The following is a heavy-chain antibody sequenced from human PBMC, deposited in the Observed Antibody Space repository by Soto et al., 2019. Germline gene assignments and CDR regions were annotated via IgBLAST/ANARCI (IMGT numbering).Heavy chain of an antibody. CDR2: INPNSGGT. Sequence: VQLVQSGAEVKKPGASVKVSCKASGYTFTGYDMHWVRQAPGQGLEWMGWINPNSGGTNYAQKFQGRVTMTRDTSISTAYMELSRLRSDDTAVYYCAGGYCAVVPAATGCPGGDVWGQGTTVTVSS. J-gene: IGHJ6*02. CDR1: GYTFTGYD. CDR3: AGGYCAVVPAATGCPGGDV. V-gene: IGHV1-2*02. D-gene: IGHD2-2*01.